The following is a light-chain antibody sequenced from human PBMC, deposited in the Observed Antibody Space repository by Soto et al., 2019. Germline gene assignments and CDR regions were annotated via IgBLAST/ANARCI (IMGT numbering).Light chain of an antibody. Sequence: DIQVTQSPSSLSASVGDRVTITCRASESIRTYVNWYQQHPGKAPKLLIFGAANLQNGAPSRFGGSGSGTDFSLSISGLQVEDFATYYCQQTHTAPYTFGQGTKVDIK. CDR1: ESIRTY. J-gene: IGKJ1*01. CDR2: GAA. CDR3: QQTHTAPYT. V-gene: IGKV1-39*01.